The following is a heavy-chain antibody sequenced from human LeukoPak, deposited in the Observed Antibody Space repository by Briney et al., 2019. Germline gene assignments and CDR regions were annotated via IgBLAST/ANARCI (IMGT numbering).Heavy chain of an antibody. V-gene: IGHV3-20*04. Sequence: PGRSLRLSCAASGFTFDDYDMGWVRQAPGKGLVWVSGINSDGGTTTYADSVKGRFTISRDNAKNTLYLQMNNLRAEDTAIYYCATDSYVSGSYYRLFYWGQGTLVTVSS. J-gene: IGHJ4*02. D-gene: IGHD3-10*01. CDR3: ATDSYVSGSYYRLFY. CDR2: INSDGGTT. CDR1: GFTFDDYD.